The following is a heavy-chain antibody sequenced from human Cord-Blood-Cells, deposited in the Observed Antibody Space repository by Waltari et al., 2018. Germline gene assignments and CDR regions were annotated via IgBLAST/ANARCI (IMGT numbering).Heavy chain of an antibody. CDR3: ARLDDGYCSSTSCYTFDY. J-gene: IGHJ4*02. CDR2: IYYSGST. V-gene: IGHV4-39*01. D-gene: IGHD2-2*02. Sequence: QLQLQESGPGLVKPSETLSLTCTVPGGSIRSSSYYWGWIRQPPGKGLEWIGSIYYSGSTYYNPSLKSRVTISVDTSKNQFSLKLSSVTAADTAVYYCARLDDGYCSSTSCYTFDYWGQGTLVTVSS. CDR1: GGSIRSSSYY.